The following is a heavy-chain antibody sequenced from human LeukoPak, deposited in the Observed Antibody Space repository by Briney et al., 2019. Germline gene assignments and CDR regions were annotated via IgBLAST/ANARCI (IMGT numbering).Heavy chain of an antibody. CDR1: GGSISSGAYY. D-gene: IGHD4-23*01. V-gene: IGHV4-30-2*01. Sequence: SETLSLTCTVSGGSISSGAYYWSWIRQPPGKGLEWIGYMYHTGSTYYNPSLKSRVTISVDTSKNQFSLKLSSVTAADTAVYYCARGVTTVVTQPPDYWGQGTLVTVSS. CDR3: ARGVTTVVTQPPDY. CDR2: MYHTGST. J-gene: IGHJ4*02.